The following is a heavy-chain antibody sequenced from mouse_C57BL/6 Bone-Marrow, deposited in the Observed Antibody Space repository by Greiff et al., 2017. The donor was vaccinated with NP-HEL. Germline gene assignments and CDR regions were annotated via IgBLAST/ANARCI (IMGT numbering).Heavy chain of an antibody. CDR1: GYTFTDYE. CDR3: TRLDLPT. D-gene: IGHD6-1*01. Sequence: VQLVESGAELVRPGASVTLSCKASGYTFTDYEMHWVKQTPVHGLEWIGAIDPETGGTAYNQKFKGKAILTADKSSSTAYMELRSLTSEDSAVYYCTRLDLPTWGQGTLVTVSA. J-gene: IGHJ3*01. CDR2: IDPETGGT. V-gene: IGHV1-15*01.